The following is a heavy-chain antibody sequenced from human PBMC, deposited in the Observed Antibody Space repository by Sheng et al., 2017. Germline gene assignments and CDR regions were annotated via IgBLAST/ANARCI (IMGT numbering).Heavy chain of an antibody. V-gene: IGHV4-61*02. CDR2: IYTSGST. J-gene: IGHJ3*02. D-gene: IGHD1-26*01. CDR1: GGSISSGSYY. Sequence: QVQLQESGPGLVKPSQTLSLTCTVSGGSISSGSYYWSWIRQPAGKGLEWIGRIYTSGSTNYNPSLKSRVTISVDTSKNQFSLKLSSVTAADTAVYYCARVAGSYSFAFDIWAKGQWSPSLQ. CDR3: ARVAGSYSFAFDI.